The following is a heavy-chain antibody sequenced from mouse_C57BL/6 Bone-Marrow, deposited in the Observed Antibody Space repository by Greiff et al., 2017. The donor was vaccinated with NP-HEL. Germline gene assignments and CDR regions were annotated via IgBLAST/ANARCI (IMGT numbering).Heavy chain of an antibody. CDR2: IDPSDSYT. J-gene: IGHJ4*01. CDR1: GYTFTSYW. CDR3: ARWRYYYGSSTGAMDY. V-gene: IGHV1-59*01. Sequence: QVQLQQSGAELVRPGTSVKLSCKASGYTFTSYWMHWVKQRPGQGLEWIGVIDPSDSYTNYNQKFKGKATLTVDTSSSTAYMQLSSLTSEDSAVYYCARWRYYYGSSTGAMDYWGQGTSVTVSS. D-gene: IGHD1-1*01.